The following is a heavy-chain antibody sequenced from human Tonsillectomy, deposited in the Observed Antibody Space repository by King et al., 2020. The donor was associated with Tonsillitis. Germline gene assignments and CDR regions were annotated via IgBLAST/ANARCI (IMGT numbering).Heavy chain of an antibody. CDR3: TTDASSATH. J-gene: IGHJ4*02. V-gene: IGHV3-15*01. CDR2: IKSKTDGGTT. D-gene: IGHD3-22*01. Sequence: DVQLVESGGGLVKPGGSLRLSCAASGFTFSNAWMSWVRQAPGKGLEWGGRIKSKTDGGTTDYAAPVKGRFTISRDDSKNTLYLQMNSLKTEDTAVYYCTTDASSATHWGQGTLVTVSS. CDR1: GFTFSNAW.